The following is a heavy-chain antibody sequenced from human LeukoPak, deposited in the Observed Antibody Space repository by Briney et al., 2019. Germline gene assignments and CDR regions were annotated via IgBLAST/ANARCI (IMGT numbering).Heavy chain of an antibody. CDR2: ISSSGSTI. CDR1: GFTFSSYE. D-gene: IGHD3-22*01. CDR3: ARDLGYHDSSGYYYGSSYYYYYYGMDV. Sequence: QPGGSLRLSCAASGFTFSSYEMNWVRQAPGKGLEWVSYISSSGSTIYYADSVKGRFTISRDNAKNSLYLQMNSLRAEDTAVYYCARDLGYHDSSGYYYGSSYYYYYYGMDVWGQGTTVTVSS. V-gene: IGHV3-48*03. J-gene: IGHJ6*02.